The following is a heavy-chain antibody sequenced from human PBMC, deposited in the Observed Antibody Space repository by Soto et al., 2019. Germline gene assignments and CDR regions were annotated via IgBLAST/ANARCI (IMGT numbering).Heavy chain of an antibody. Sequence: QVPLVESGGGVVQPGRSLRLSCAVSGFTVSTYGMHWVRQAPGKGLEWVAVISRDGGTKYYADSVKGRFTISRDNSRNTLFLEMNSLRGDDMAVYYCTGEVASGYWGQGTLVTVCS. CDR3: TGEVASGY. CDR1: GFTVSTYG. V-gene: IGHV3-30*03. J-gene: IGHJ4*02. D-gene: IGHD2-8*02. CDR2: ISRDGGTK.